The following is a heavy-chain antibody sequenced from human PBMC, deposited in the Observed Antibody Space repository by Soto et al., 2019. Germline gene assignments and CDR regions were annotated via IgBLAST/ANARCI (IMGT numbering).Heavy chain of an antibody. CDR2: TYYRSKWYN. CDR1: GDSVSSNSPA. D-gene: IGHD4-17*01. J-gene: IGHJ4*02. V-gene: IGHV6-1*01. Sequence: SQTLSFTCAISGDSVSSNSPAWNWIRQSPSRGLEWLGRTYYRSKWYNDYAVSVKSRITINPDTSKNQFSLQLNSVTPEDTAVYYCARDEPDYGGNSFDYWGQGTLVTVSS. CDR3: ARDEPDYGGNSFDY.